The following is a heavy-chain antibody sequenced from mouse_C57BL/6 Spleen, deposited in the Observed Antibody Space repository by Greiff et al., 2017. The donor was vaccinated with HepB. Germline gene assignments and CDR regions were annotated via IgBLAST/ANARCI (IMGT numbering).Heavy chain of an antibody. D-gene: IGHD2-14*01. CDR3: ARRRVPRAMDY. Sequence: QVQLQQPGAELVKPGASVTLSCKASGYTFTSYWMHWVKQRPGQGLEWIGMIHPNSGSTNYNEKFKSKATLTVDKSASTAYMQLSSLTSEDSAVYYCARRRVPRAMDYWGQGTSVTVSS. CDR1: GYTFTSYW. V-gene: IGHV1-64*01. J-gene: IGHJ4*01. CDR2: IHPNSGST.